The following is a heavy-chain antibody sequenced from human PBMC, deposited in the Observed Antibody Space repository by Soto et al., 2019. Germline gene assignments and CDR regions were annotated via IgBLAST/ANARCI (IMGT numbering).Heavy chain of an antibody. Sequence: GASVKVSCKASGYAFTSYHMHWVRQAPGQGLQWMGIINPSGGSTFYAQKFQGRVTMTRDTSTSTVYMDLSSLRSEDTAVYYCARVYCSGAGCYSIDYWGQGTLVTVSS. CDR3: ARVYCSGAGCYSIDY. D-gene: IGHD2-15*01. CDR1: GYAFTSYH. CDR2: INPSGGST. V-gene: IGHV1-46*03. J-gene: IGHJ4*02.